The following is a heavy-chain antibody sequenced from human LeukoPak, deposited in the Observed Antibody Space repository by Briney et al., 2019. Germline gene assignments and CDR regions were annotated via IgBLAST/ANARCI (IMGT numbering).Heavy chain of an antibody. V-gene: IGHV1-69*04. CDR3: ARTLGGNYVEMATGVDL. D-gene: IGHD5-24*01. CDR1: GGTFSSYA. CDR2: IIPILGIA. Sequence: ASVKVSCKASGGTFSSYAISWVRQAPGQGLEWMGRIIPILGIANYAQKFQGRVTMTTDTSTSTGYMELTSLRSDDTAVYYCARTLGGNYVEMATGVDLWGRGTLVTVS. J-gene: IGHJ2*01.